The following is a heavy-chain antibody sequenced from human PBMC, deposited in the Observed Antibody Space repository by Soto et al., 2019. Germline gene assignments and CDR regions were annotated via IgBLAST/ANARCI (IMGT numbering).Heavy chain of an antibody. CDR1: GYTFTSYG. Sequence: ASVKVSCTASGYTFTSYGISWVRQAPGQGLEWMGWISAYNGNTNYAQKLQGRVTMTTDTSTSTAYMELRSLRSDDTAVYCCARDGDYYDSSGYYYYYYGMDVWGQGTTVTVSS. V-gene: IGHV1-18*04. J-gene: IGHJ6*02. D-gene: IGHD3-22*01. CDR3: ARDGDYYDSSGYYYYYYGMDV. CDR2: ISAYNGNT.